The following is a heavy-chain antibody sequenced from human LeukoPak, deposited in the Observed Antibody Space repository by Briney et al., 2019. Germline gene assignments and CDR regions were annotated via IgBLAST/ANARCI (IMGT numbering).Heavy chain of an antibody. CDR1: GFTVSSNY. D-gene: IGHD1/OR15-1a*01. CDR2: IYSGSST. J-gene: IGHJ4*02. V-gene: IGHV3-66*01. Sequence: GGSLRLSCAASGFTVSSNYMSWVRQAPGKGLEWVSVIYSGSSTYYANSVKGRFTISRDNSQNTLYLQINSLRAEDTAVYYCARGTWLNKLFDFWGQGTLVTVPS. CDR3: ARGTWLNKLFDF.